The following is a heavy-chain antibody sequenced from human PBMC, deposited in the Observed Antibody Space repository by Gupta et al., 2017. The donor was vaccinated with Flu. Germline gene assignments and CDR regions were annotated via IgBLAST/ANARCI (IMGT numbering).Heavy chain of an antibody. Sequence: QVQLQESGPGLVKPSQTLSLTCTVSGGSISSGSDYWSWIRQPAGKGLEWIGRIYTSGSTNYNPSLKSRVTISVDTSKNQFSLKLSSVTAADTAVYYCARDRGCSSTSCYGEWFDPWGQGTLVTVSS. CDR1: GGSISSGSDY. D-gene: IGHD2-2*01. CDR3: ARDRGCSSTSCYGEWFDP. J-gene: IGHJ5*02. V-gene: IGHV4-61*02. CDR2: IYTSGST.